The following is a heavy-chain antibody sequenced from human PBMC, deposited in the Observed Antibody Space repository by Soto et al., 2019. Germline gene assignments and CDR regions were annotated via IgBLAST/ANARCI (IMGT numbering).Heavy chain of an antibody. V-gene: IGHV1-69*13. J-gene: IGHJ4*02. CDR2: IIPIFGTA. D-gene: IGHD3-16*02. CDR1: GGTFSSYA. CDR3: ARSRPGGLRLGELSLPLDY. Sequence: ASVKVSCKASGGTFSSYAISWVRQAPGQGLEWMGGIIPIFGTASYAQKFQGRVTITADESTSTAYTELSSLRSEDTAVYYCARSRPGGLRLGELSLPLDYWGQGTLVTVSS.